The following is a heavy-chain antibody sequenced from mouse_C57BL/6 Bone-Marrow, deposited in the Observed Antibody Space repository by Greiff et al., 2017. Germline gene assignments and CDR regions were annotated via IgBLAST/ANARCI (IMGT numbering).Heavy chain of an antibody. V-gene: IGHV7-3*01. CDR1: GFTFTDYY. Sequence: EVKLVESGGGLVQPGGSLSLSCAASGFTFTDYYMSWVRQPPGKALEWLGFLRNKANGYTTEYSASVKGRFTLSRDNSQSSLYLQMNALRAEDSATYYGAREGANWKNVYWYFDVWGTGTTVTVSS. D-gene: IGHD4-1*01. CDR3: AREGANWKNVYWYFDV. CDR2: LRNKANGYTT. J-gene: IGHJ1*03.